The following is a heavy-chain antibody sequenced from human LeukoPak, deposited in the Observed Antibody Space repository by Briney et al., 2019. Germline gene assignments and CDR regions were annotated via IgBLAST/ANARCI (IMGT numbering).Heavy chain of an antibody. J-gene: IGHJ4*02. V-gene: IGHV4-39*01. CDR1: GGSISSSSYH. Sequence: SSETLSLTCTVSGGSISSSSYHWGWIRQPPGKGLEWTGTIYYGGSTYYNPSLKSRVTISIDTSNNQFFLKLNSVTAADTAVYYCARQRGKMRYFDFVALDYWGQGTLVTVSS. CDR3: ARQRGKMRYFDFVALDY. CDR2: IYYGGST. D-gene: IGHD3-9*01.